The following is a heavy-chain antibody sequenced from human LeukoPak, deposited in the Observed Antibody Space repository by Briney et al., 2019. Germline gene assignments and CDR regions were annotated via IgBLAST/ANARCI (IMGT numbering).Heavy chain of an antibody. V-gene: IGHV4-34*01. CDR2: IQYTGAT. CDR3: ARGVLGPYYLDL. CDR1: GESFRGYY. D-gene: IGHD7-27*01. J-gene: IGHJ2*01. Sequence: AETLSRTRAVYGESFRGYYWSWIRQPPGEGLQWIGEIQYTGATNYKPSLKSRVTISGAPSKNQVSLRVSSVTAADTAVYYCARGVLGPYYLDLWGRGTLVTVSS.